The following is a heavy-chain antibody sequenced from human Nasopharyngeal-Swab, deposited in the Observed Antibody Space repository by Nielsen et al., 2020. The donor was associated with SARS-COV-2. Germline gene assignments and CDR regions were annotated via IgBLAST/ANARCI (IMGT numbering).Heavy chain of an antibody. CDR2: INHSGST. V-gene: IGHV4-34*01. CDR1: GGSFSGYY. J-gene: IGHJ4*02. D-gene: IGHD3-16*01. Sequence: SETLSLTCAVYGGSFSGYYWSWIRQPPGKGLEWIGEINHSGSTNYNPSLKSRVTISVDTSKNQFSLKLSSVTAADTAVYCCARRTGGRGFDYWGQGTLVTVSS. CDR3: ARRTGGRGFDY.